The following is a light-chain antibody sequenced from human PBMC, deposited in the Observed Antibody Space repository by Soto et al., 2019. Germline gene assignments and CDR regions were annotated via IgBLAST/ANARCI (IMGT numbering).Light chain of an antibody. CDR3: SSFTSSSTGV. J-gene: IGLJ3*02. CDR2: EVS. CDR1: SSDIGGYNY. V-gene: IGLV2-14*01. Sequence: QSALTQPASVSGSPGQSITISCTGTSSDIGGYNYVPWYQQHPGKAPKLMIYEVSNRPSGVYNRFSGSKSGNTASLTISGLQAEDEAYYYCSSFTSSSTGVFGGGTKLTVL.